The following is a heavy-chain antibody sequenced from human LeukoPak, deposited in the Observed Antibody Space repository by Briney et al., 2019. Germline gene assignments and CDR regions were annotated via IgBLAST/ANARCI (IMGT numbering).Heavy chain of an antibody. D-gene: IGHD1-14*01. J-gene: IGHJ2*01. CDR3: VRLYKIEGADL. V-gene: IGHV3-74*01. CDR1: GFTFSTYW. Sequence: PGRSLRLSCAASGFTFSTYWMHWVRQTPGKGLVWVSSIRNDGTTTNYADSVKGRFTISRDNAKNTLYLQMNSLRAEDTAVYYCVRLYKIEGADLWGRGTLVTVSS. CDR2: IRNDGTTT.